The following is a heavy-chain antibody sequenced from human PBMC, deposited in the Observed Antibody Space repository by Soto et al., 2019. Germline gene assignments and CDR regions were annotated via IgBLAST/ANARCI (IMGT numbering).Heavy chain of an antibody. J-gene: IGHJ6*02. D-gene: IGHD6-6*01. V-gene: IGHV3-23*01. Sequence: PGGSLRLSCAASGFTFSSYAMSWVRQAPGKGLEWVSAISGSGGSTYYADSVKGRLTISRDNSKNTLYLQMNSLRAEDTAVYYCAKSEYSSSPYYYYYGMDVWGQGTTVTVSS. CDR3: AKSEYSSSPYYYYYGMDV. CDR1: GFTFSSYA. CDR2: ISGSGGST.